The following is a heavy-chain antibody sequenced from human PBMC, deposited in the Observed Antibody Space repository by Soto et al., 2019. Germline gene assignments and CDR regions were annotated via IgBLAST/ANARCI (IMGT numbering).Heavy chain of an antibody. CDR2: ISGSGGST. V-gene: IGHV3-23*01. CDR1: GFTFSSYA. D-gene: IGHD4-17*01. J-gene: IGHJ6*02. Sequence: GGSLRLSCAASGFTFSSYAMSWVRQAPGKGLEWVSAISGSGGSTYYADSVKGRFTISRDNSKNTLYLQMNSLRAEDTAVYYCAKARDGDYAHYYYYGMDVWGQGTTVTVSS. CDR3: AKARDGDYAHYYYYGMDV.